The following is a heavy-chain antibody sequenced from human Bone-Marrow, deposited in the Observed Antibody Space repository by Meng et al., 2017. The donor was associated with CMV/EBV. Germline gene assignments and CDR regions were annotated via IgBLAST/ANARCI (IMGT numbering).Heavy chain of an antibody. J-gene: IGHJ6*02. CDR2: ITYDGSNK. CDR3: ARDLRFLTLSVDMDV. D-gene: IGHD3-3*01. V-gene: IGHV3-30*04. Sequence: GESLKIYCAASGFTCSSYAMHWVRQAPGKGLEWVAVITYDGSNKYYADSVKGRFTISRDNSKNTLYLQMNSLRAEDTAVYYCARDLRFLTLSVDMDVWGQGTTVTVSS. CDR1: GFTCSSYA.